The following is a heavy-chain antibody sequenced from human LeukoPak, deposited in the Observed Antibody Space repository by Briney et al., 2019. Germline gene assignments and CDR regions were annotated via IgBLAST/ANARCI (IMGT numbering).Heavy chain of an antibody. CDR1: GGSFSGHF. D-gene: IGHD6-13*01. CDR2: INHSGHT. V-gene: IGHV4-34*01. CDR3: ARCTWYARGWALDI. J-gene: IGHJ3*02. Sequence: SETLSPTCAVYGGSFSGHFWSWIRQPPEKGLEWIGEINHSGHTNYHPSLKRRVPISVDTSKNRFSQNLRSVTAADTAVIYCARCTWYARGWALDILRQGTTATVSS.